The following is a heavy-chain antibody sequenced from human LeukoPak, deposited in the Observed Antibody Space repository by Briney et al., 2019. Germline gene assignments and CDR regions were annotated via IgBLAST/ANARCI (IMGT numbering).Heavy chain of an antibody. Sequence: PGTSLRLSCAASRFTFSSYGMHWVRQAPGKGLEWVAVIRYDGSNKNYADSVKGRFTISRDNSKNTLYLQINSLRAEDTAVYYCARDRAAAMEYYYMDVWGKGTTVTVSS. CDR2: IRYDGSNK. J-gene: IGHJ6*03. CDR1: RFTFSSYG. V-gene: IGHV3-33*01. D-gene: IGHD2-2*01. CDR3: ARDRAAAMEYYYMDV.